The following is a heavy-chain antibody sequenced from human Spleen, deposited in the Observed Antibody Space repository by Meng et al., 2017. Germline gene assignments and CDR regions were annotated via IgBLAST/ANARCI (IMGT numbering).Heavy chain of an antibody. J-gene: IGHJ6*02. CDR2: ISRSGDTI. V-gene: IGHV3-11*04. Sequence: GGSLRLSCAASGFTVSHNYMSWVRQAPGKGLEWVSYISRSGDTIYYADSVKGRFTISRDNAKNSLYLQMNSLRAEDTAVYYCARDRSYDSSGYYWSSYYYYGMDVWGQGTTVTVSS. CDR1: GFTVSHNY. D-gene: IGHD3-22*01. CDR3: ARDRSYDSSGYYWSSYYYYGMDV.